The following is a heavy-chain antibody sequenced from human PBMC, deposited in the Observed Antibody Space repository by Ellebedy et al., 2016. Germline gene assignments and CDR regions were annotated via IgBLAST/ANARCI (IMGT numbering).Heavy chain of an antibody. Sequence: SETLSLTCTVSGGSISSGDYYWSWIRQPPGKGLEWIGYIYYSGSTYYNPSLKSRVTISVDTSKNQFSLKLSSVTAADTAVYYCARGGEVTPLDYWGQGTLVTVSS. J-gene: IGHJ4*02. D-gene: IGHD2-21*02. CDR1: GGSISSGDYY. V-gene: IGHV4-30-4*01. CDR2: IYYSGST. CDR3: ARGGEVTPLDY.